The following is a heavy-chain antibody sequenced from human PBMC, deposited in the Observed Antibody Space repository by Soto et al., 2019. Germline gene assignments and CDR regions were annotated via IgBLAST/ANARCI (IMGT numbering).Heavy chain of an antibody. V-gene: IGHV3-30*18. Sequence: PGGSLRLSCAASGFTFSSYGMHWVRQAPGKGLEWVAVISYDGSNKYYADSVKGRFTISRDNSKNMLYLQMNSLRAEDTSVYYCAKDLALYYAFWSGYYGFDYGGQGT. J-gene: IGHJ4*02. CDR2: ISYDGSNK. CDR3: AKDLALYYAFWSGYYGFDY. D-gene: IGHD3-3*01. CDR1: GFTFSSYG.